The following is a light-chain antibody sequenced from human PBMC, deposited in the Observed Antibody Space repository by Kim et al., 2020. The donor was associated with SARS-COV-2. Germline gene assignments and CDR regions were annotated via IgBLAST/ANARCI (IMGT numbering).Light chain of an antibody. J-gene: IGKJ4*01. CDR1: QSISSAF. Sequence: SPGERATPSCRASQSISSAFLAWYQQRPGQAPRLLISGASIRATGIPDRFSGSGSGTDFTLTISRLEPEDFGVYYCQQYGSSLLTFGGGTKVDIK. V-gene: IGKV3-20*01. CDR3: QQYGSSLLT. CDR2: GAS.